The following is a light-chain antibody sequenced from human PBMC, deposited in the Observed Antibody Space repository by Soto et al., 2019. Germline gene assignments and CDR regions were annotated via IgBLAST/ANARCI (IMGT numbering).Light chain of an antibody. CDR2: GAS. CDR3: HQYGSSPLT. J-gene: IGKJ4*01. CDR1: QSVRNNY. V-gene: IGKV3-20*01. Sequence: IVLTQSPGTLALSPGERATLSCRASQSVRNNYFAWYQRKSGQAPRLLIHGASSRASGIPDRFSGSGSGTDFTLTISRLEPEDFAVYYCHQYGSSPLTFGGGTKVEIK.